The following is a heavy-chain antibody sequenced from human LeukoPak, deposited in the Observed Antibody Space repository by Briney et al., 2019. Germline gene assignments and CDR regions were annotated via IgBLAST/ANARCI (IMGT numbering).Heavy chain of an antibody. J-gene: IGHJ4*02. V-gene: IGHV4-34*01. D-gene: IGHD6-13*01. CDR2: ITHSGST. CDR3: ARHLSSSWATFDY. CDR1: GGSFSAYY. Sequence: TSSETLSLTCAVYGGSFSAYYWSWIRQPPGKGLEWIGDITHSGSTNYNPSLKSRVTISVDTSKNQFSLKPSSVTAADTAVYYCARHLSSSWATFDYWGQGTLVTVSS.